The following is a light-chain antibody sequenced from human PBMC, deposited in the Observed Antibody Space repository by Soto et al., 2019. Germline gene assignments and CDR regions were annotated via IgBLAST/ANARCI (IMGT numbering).Light chain of an antibody. CDR1: QTLINNY. CDR3: QQSGNSPLT. V-gene: IGKV3-20*01. CDR2: DAS. Sequence: EIVLTQSPGTLSLSPGERATLSCRASQTLINNYLAWFQQKPGQAPRLLIYDASNRATGVADRFSGSGSGTDFTLTIRRLEPEDCAIYYCQQSGNSPLTFGGGTKVEIK. J-gene: IGKJ4*01.